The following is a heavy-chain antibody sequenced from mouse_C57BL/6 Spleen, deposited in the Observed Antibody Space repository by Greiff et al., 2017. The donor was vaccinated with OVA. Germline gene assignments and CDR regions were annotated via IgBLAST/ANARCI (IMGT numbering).Heavy chain of an antibody. CDR1: GYTFTSSW. D-gene: IGHD2-2*01. V-gene: IGHV1-7*01. CDR3: SSSSLGYDGYFDV. Sequence: QVQLQQSGAELAKPGASVKLSCKASGYTFTSSWMHWVTQRPGQGLEWIGYINPSSGYTKYNQKFKDKATLTADKSSSTAYMQLRSLTYEASAVYYCSSSSLGYDGYFDVWGTGTTVTVSS. CDR2: INPSSGYT. J-gene: IGHJ1*03.